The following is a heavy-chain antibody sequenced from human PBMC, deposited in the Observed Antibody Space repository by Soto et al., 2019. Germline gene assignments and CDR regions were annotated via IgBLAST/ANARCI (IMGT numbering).Heavy chain of an antibody. Sequence: GGSLRLSCAASGFTFSNYAMIWVRQAPGKGLEWVSGISGRDTMAYYADSVKGRFTISRDNSKSTLYLQMNSLRADDTAVYYCAKGAIYDWNRVLNDWGQGTLVTVSS. CDR1: GFTFSNYA. CDR3: AKGAIYDWNRVLND. CDR2: ISGRDTMA. D-gene: IGHD1-20*01. V-gene: IGHV3-23*01. J-gene: IGHJ4*02.